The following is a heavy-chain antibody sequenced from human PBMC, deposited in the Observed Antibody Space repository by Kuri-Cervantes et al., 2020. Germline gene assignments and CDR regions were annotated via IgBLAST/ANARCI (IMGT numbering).Heavy chain of an antibody. CDR2: IIPIFGTA. D-gene: IGHD1-1*01. Sequence: SVKVSCKASGGTFSSYAISWVRQAPGQGLEWMGGIIPIFGTANYAQKFQGRVTITADESTSTVYMELSSLRSEDTAVYYCARAMRLERPHFDYWGQGTLVTVSS. CDR1: GGTFSSYA. J-gene: IGHJ4*02. CDR3: ARAMRLERPHFDY. V-gene: IGHV1-69*13.